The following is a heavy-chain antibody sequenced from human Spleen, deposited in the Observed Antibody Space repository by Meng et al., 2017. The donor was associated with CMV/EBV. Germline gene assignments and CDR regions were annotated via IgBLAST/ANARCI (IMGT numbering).Heavy chain of an antibody. CDR2: ISFDGNTK. Sequence: AASGFTFSNCAMHWVRQAPGKGLEWLAVISFDGNTKYSADSVKGRFFISRDSSKNMLYLQMNSLRAEDTAVYYCARTTQAARDAFDIWGQGTMVTVSS. CDR3: ARTTQAARDAFDI. J-gene: IGHJ3*02. V-gene: IGHV3-30*04. CDR1: GFTFSNCA. D-gene: IGHD2-15*01.